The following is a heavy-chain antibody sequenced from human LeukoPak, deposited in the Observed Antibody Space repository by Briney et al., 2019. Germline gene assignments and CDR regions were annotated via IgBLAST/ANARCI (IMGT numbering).Heavy chain of an antibody. CDR2: INHSGRS. Sequence: SQTLSLTCAVSGASFSGDYWSWLSQRPGKGMEWIAEINHSGRSSFNPSLQARVTISAEPSKNQFSLNLSSVPAADTARYYCARGLYDSGDYYYGIRAYYFDQWGQGTLVTVSS. CDR1: GASFSGDY. J-gene: IGHJ4*02. CDR3: ARGLYDSGDYYYGIRAYYFDQ. V-gene: IGHV4-34*01. D-gene: IGHD3-22*01.